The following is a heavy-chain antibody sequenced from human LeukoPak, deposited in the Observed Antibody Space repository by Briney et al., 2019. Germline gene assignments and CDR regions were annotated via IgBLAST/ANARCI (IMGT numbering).Heavy chain of an antibody. D-gene: IGHD1-26*01. CDR3: AKVRYRGSYFDY. CDR1: GFTFDAYA. J-gene: IGHJ4*02. V-gene: IGHV3-43*02. Sequence: PGGSLRLSCAASGFTFDAYAMHWVRQAPGKGLEWVSVISGDGASTYYVDSVKGRFTISRDTSKDFLYLQMNSLTTDDTALYYCAKVRYRGSYFDYWGQGTLVTVSS. CDR2: ISGDGAST.